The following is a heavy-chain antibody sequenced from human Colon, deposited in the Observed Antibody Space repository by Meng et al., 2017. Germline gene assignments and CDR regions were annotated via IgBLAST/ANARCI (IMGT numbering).Heavy chain of an antibody. Sequence: EVQLVESGGGVVKPGGSLRRDCAASGFTFISYSMNWVRQAPGTGLEWVSSVSSNSYYIYYADSVEGRFTISRDNAKNSLYLQMNSLRAEDTAVYYCARAEYGDLDFDHWGQGTLVTVSS. D-gene: IGHD4-17*01. CDR2: VSSNSYYI. CDR3: ARAEYGDLDFDH. CDR1: GFTFISYS. V-gene: IGHV3-21*06. J-gene: IGHJ4*02.